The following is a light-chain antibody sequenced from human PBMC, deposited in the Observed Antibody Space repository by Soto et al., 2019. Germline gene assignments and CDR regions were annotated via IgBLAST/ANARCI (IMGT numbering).Light chain of an antibody. V-gene: IGKV1-9*01. CDR2: AAS. Sequence: IQLTQSPSSLSSSVGDRVTITCRASQGISSYLAWYLQKAGKAPKLLIDAASTLQSGVPSRFSSSGSGADFTLTYNRLQPEDFATYYFQQLNSYPPTCGGGTKVEIK. J-gene: IGKJ4*02. CDR1: QGISSY. CDR3: QQLNSYPPT.